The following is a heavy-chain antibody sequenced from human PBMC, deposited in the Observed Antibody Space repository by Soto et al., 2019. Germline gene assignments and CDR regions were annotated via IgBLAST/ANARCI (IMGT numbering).Heavy chain of an antibody. CDR1: GYTFTSYG. Sequence: ASVKVSCKASGYTFTSYGISWVRQAPGQGLEWMGWISAYNGNTNYAQKLQGRVTMTTDTSTSTAYMELRSLRAEDTAVYYCARVMSGGSWDYYGMDVWGQGTTVTVSS. V-gene: IGHV1-18*01. J-gene: IGHJ6*02. CDR3: ARVMSGGSWDYYGMDV. D-gene: IGHD2-15*01. CDR2: ISAYNGNT.